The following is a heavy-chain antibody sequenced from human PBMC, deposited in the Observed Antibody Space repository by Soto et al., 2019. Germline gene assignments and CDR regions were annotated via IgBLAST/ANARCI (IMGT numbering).Heavy chain of an antibody. D-gene: IGHD6-13*01. CDR2: INAGNGNT. Sequence: QVQLVQSGAEVKKPGASVKVSCKASGYTFTSYAMHWVRQAPGQRLEWMGWINAGNGNTKYSQKFQGRVTITRATCASTAYMELSSLRSEDTAVYYCARDFWYSSSWGLDYWGQGTLVTVSS. CDR3: ARDFWYSSSWGLDY. V-gene: IGHV1-3*01. CDR1: GYTFTSYA. J-gene: IGHJ4*02.